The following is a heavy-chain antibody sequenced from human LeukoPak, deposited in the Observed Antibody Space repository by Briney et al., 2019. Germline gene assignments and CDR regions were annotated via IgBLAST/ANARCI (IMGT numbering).Heavy chain of an antibody. CDR2: IKSKADGGTT. V-gene: IGHV3-15*01. D-gene: IGHD2-15*01. CDR3: TTPLRWDLHYFNY. Sequence: WGSLRLSCAASGFTFSNAWMSWVRQAPGKGLEWVGRIKSKADGGTTDYAAPVKDRFTISRDDSKNTVYLQMNSLKTEDTAVYYCTTPLRWDLHYFNYWGQGTLVTVSS. CDR1: GFTFSNAW. J-gene: IGHJ4*02.